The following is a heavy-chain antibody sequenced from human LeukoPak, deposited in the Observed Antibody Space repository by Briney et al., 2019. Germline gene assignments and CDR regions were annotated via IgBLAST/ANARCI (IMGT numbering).Heavy chain of an antibody. J-gene: IGHJ4*02. CDR2: IDGDGSNT. Sequence: GGSLRLSCTASGFTFSSHWMHWVRQAPGKGLVWVSRIDGDGSNTRYADSVKGRFTISRDNAKNTVYLQMNNLRAEDTAVYYCTREREQQSDYGGQGTLVTVSS. D-gene: IGHD6-13*01. V-gene: IGHV3-74*01. CDR1: GFTFSSHW. CDR3: TREREQQSDY.